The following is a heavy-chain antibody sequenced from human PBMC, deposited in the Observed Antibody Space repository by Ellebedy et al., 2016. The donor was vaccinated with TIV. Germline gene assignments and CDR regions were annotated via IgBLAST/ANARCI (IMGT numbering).Heavy chain of an antibody. CDR1: GYTFTGYY. D-gene: IGHD6-19*01. CDR2: INPNSGGT. Sequence: ASVKVSCXASGYTFTGYYMHWVRQAPGQGLEWMGWINPNSGGTNYAQKFQGWVTMTRDTSISTAYMELSSLRSEDTAVYYCARDLAVAGLWGGNYYYGMDVWGQGTTVTVSS. V-gene: IGHV1-2*04. CDR3: ARDLAVAGLWGGNYYYGMDV. J-gene: IGHJ6*02.